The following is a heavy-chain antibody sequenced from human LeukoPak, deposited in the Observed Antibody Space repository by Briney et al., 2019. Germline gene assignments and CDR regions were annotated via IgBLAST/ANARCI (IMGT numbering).Heavy chain of an antibody. V-gene: IGHV4-4*08. CDR3: ARRNDFHI. CDR1: GGSIKGYH. Sequence: SETLSLTCTVSGGSIKGYHWSWIRQPPGKGLEWIGYIYSNEATEYKPSLKSRVTISADTSKNQFSLKLTSVSAADTAIYYCARRNDFHIWGQGTMVTVSS. CDR2: IYSNEAT. J-gene: IGHJ3*02.